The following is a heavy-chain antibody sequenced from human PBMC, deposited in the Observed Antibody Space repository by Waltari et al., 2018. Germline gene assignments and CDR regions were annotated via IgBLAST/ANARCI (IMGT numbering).Heavy chain of an antibody. J-gene: IGHJ4*02. Sequence: QVQLVQSGAEVKKPGSSVKVSCKASGGPFSSYAISLVRQAPGQGLEWMGGNIPSLGKANYAQNFQGRVTITADKSTSTAYMELSSLRSEDTAVYYCARYSGGYSYGFATSFDYWGQGTLVTVSS. CDR1: GGPFSSYA. CDR2: NIPSLGKA. V-gene: IGHV1-69*10. CDR3: ARYSGGYSYGFATSFDY. D-gene: IGHD5-18*01.